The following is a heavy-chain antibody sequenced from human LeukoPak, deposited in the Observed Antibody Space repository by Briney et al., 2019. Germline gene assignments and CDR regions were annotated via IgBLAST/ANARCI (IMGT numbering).Heavy chain of an antibody. D-gene: IGHD3-10*01. Sequence: GGSLRLSCAASGFTFSRYWMHWVRQAPGKGLVWVSRINTDGRTITYADSVKGRFTISRDNAKNSLYLQMNSLRAEDTAVYYCARGVHYYGSGSYYKGDYFDYWGQGTLVTVSS. CDR2: INTDGRTI. CDR3: ARGVHYYGSGSYYKGDYFDY. J-gene: IGHJ4*02. V-gene: IGHV3-74*01. CDR1: GFTFSRYW.